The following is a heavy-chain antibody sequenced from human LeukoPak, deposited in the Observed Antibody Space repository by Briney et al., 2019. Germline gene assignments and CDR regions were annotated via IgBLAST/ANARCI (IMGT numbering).Heavy chain of an antibody. Sequence: ASVKVSCKASGYTFTGYYVHWVRQAPGQGLEWMGWINPNSGGTNYAQKFQGRVTMTRDTSISTAYMELSRLRSDDTAVYYCARDHGRMVATDDYWGQGTLVTVSS. CDR3: ARDHGRMVATDDY. CDR1: GYTFTGYY. CDR2: INPNSGGT. V-gene: IGHV1-2*02. D-gene: IGHD5-12*01. J-gene: IGHJ4*02.